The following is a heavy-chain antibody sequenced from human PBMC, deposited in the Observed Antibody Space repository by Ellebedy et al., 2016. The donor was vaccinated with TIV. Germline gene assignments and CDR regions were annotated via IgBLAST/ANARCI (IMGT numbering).Heavy chain of an antibody. CDR2: IYYSGST. Sequence: GSLRLXXTVSYGSISSYYWSWIRQPPGKGLEWIGYIYYSGSTNYNPSLKSRVTFSVDTSKNQFSLKLISVTAADTAVYYCAREIGATFDYWGQGTLVTVSS. V-gene: IGHV4-59*01. CDR3: AREIGATFDY. CDR1: YGSISSYY. D-gene: IGHD1-26*01. J-gene: IGHJ4*02.